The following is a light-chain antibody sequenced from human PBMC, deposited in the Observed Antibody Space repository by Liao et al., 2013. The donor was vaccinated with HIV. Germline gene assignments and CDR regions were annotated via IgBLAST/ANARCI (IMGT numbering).Light chain of an antibody. V-gene: IGLV3-21*01. J-gene: IGLJ1*01. CDR3: QVWDSNNNHYV. Sequence: SYELTQSPSVSVAPGETARIACGGNNVGSKYVHWYQQKPGQAPVLVIFSNTDRPSGIPERFSGSNSGNTATLTISRVEAGDEADYYCQVWDSNNNHYVFGTGTQVTVL. CDR2: SNT. CDR1: NVGSKY.